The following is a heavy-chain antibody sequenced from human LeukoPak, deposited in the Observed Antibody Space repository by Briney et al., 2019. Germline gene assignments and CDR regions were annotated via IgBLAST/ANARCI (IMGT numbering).Heavy chain of an antibody. CDR2: MNPNSGNT. D-gene: IGHD1-1*01. Sequence: ASVKVSCKASGYTFTSYDINWVRQATGQGLEWMGWMNPNSGNTGYAQKFQGRVTMTRNTSISTAYMELSSLRSEDTAVYYCARVRNWNDDSDYWGQGTLVTVSS. CDR3: ARVRNWNDDSDY. V-gene: IGHV1-8*01. CDR1: GYTFTSYD. J-gene: IGHJ4*02.